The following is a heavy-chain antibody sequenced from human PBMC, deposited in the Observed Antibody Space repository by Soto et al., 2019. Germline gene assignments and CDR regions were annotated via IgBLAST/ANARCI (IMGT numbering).Heavy chain of an antibody. V-gene: IGHV3-64D*08. CDR1: GFTFSSYA. J-gene: IGHJ6*02. CDR3: VKDPDEKWYRPPAYHYYGMDV. Sequence: PGGSLRLSCSASGFTFSSYAMHWVRQAPGKGLEYVSAISSNGGSTYYADSVKGRFTISRDNSKNTLYLQMSSLRAEDTAVYYCVKDPDEKWYRPPAYHYYGMDVWGQGTTVTVSS. D-gene: IGHD1-1*01. CDR2: ISSNGGST.